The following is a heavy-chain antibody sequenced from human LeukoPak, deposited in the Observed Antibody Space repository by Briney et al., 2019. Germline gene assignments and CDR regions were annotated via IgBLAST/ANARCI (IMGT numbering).Heavy chain of an antibody. CDR2: INHSGST. CDR3: TRGSIAYYYMDV. D-gene: IGHD3-22*01. V-gene: IGHV4-34*01. Sequence: SETLSLTCAVYGGSFSGYYWSGIRQPPGKGREGSGEINHSGSTNYNPSLKSPVTISVHTYKNPFSLTLSSVTAADTAVYYCTRGSIAYYYMDVWGKGTTVTISS. J-gene: IGHJ6*03. CDR1: GGSFSGYY.